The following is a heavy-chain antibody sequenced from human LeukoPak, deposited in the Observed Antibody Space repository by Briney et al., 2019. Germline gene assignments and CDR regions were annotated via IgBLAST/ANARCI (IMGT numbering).Heavy chain of an antibody. CDR3: AKAHPGFDY. CDR1: GFTFTSYT. J-gene: IGHJ4*02. CDR2: IGTTSTFI. Sequence: GGSLRLHCAAFGFTFTSYTMNWVRQAPGKGLEGVASIGTTSTFIHYADSVKGRFTISRDNAKDSLFLQMNSLRAEDTAVYYCAKAHPGFDYWGQGALVTVSS. V-gene: IGHV3-21*01.